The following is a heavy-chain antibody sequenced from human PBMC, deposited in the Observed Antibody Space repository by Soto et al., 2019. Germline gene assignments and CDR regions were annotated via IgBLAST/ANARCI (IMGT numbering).Heavy chain of an antibody. CDR2: IIPMAATS. J-gene: IGHJ6*02. CDR1: GDTFSTYT. Sequence: QVQLVQSGAEVKKPGSSVKVSCKASGDTFSTYTITWMRQAPGQGLEWMGGIIPMAATSKYAQKFQGIVTIFADESTSTVYMELRTLRPEDTDVYYFAREVLVLVPTTINSYYYYYAMDVWGQGTTVTVSS. V-gene: IGHV1-69*12. CDR3: AREVLVLVPTTINSYYYYYAMDV. D-gene: IGHD2-21*02.